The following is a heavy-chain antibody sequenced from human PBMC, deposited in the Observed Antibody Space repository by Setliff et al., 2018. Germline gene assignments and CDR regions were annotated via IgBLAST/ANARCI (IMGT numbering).Heavy chain of an antibody. V-gene: IGHV5-51*01. J-gene: IGHJ5*02. D-gene: IGHD2-21*01. CDR3: ARRGERFFNWFDP. Sequence: GASLKPSCKGSGYSFTDYWIAWVRQPPGKGLEWMGTIYPGNADTTYSPSFQGQVTISTDTSINPAFLQWNNLKASDTAVYYCARRGERFFNWFDPWGQGTLVTVSS. CDR1: GYSFTDYW. CDR2: IYPGNADT.